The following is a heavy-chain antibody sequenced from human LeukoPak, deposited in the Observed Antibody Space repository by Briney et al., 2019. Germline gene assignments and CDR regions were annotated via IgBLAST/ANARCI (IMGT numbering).Heavy chain of an antibody. Sequence: GESLKISCAASGFTFSDYYMSWIRQPPGKGLEWVSYISSSSSYTNYADSVKGRFTISRDSAKNSLYLQMNSLRAEDTAMYYCARVITGTTWAPDYWGQGTLVTVSS. CDR3: ARVITGTTWAPDY. J-gene: IGHJ4*02. V-gene: IGHV3-11*06. CDR1: GFTFSDYY. CDR2: ISSSSSYT. D-gene: IGHD1-20*01.